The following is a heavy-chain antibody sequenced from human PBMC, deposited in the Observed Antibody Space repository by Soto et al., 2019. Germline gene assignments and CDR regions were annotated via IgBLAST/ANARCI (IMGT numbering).Heavy chain of an antibody. Sequence: QVQLVQSGAEVKKPGASVRLSCETSGYTYTSYAVHWVRQAPGQRPEWMGWISAGNGKTNYSETFRGRVTITRDSSARAAYMALTRLPSADPAVYYCARGKVWQLVARPLFAHWGQGTLVTVSS. V-gene: IGHV1-3*01. CDR1: GYTYTSYA. CDR3: ARGKVWQLVARPLFAH. J-gene: IGHJ4*02. CDR2: ISAGNGKT. D-gene: IGHD6-6*01.